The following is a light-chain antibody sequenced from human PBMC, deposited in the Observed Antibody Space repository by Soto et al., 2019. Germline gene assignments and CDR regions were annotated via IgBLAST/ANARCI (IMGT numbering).Light chain of an antibody. V-gene: IGLV2-14*01. CDR1: SSDVGGYNY. CDR2: DVT. J-gene: IGLJ2*01. Sequence: QSALTQPASVSGSPGQSITISCTGTSSDVGGYNYVSWYQQHPGKAPKLMIYDVTNRPSGVSNRFSGSKSGNTASLTISGLQAEDEADIYCSSYTGTNTVVFGGGTKLTVL. CDR3: SSYTGTNTVV.